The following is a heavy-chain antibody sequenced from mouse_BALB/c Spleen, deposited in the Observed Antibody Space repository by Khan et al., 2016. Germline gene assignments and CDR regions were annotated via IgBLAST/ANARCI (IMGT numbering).Heavy chain of an antibody. Sequence: QIQLVQSGPELKKPGETVKISCKASGYTFTNYGMNWVKQAPGKGLKWMGWINTYTGEPTYAEDLKGRFVFSLDTSASTAYLQINNLKDEDTATYFCARGKYHGVAYWGQGTLVTVSA. V-gene: IGHV9-3-1*01. J-gene: IGHJ3*01. CDR1: GYTFTNYG. CDR2: INTYTGEP. CDR3: ARGKYHGVAY.